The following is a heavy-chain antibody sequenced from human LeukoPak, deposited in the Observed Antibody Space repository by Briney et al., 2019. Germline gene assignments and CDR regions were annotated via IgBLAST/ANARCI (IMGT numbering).Heavy chain of an antibody. CDR3: AKASIYDSSGYYYAGAFDI. Sequence: GGSLRLSCAASGFTFSSYSMNWVRQAPGKGLKWVSSISSSSSYIYYADSVKGRFTISRDNAKNSLYLQMNSLRAEDTALYYCAKASIYDSSGYYYAGAFDIWGQWTTVTVSS. D-gene: IGHD3-22*01. J-gene: IGHJ3*02. CDR2: ISSSSSYI. V-gene: IGHV3-21*04. CDR1: GFTFSSYS.